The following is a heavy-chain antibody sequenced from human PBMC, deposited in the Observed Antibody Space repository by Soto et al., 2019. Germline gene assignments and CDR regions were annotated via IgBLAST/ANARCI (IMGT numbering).Heavy chain of an antibody. Sequence: PSETLSLTCTVSGGSTSSGGYYWSWIRQHPGKGLEWIGYIYYSGSTYYNPSLKSRVTISVDTSKNQFSLKLSSVTAADTAVYYCARDNHNWNQIDYWGQGTLVTVSS. CDR2: IYYSGST. V-gene: IGHV4-31*03. CDR3: ARDNHNWNQIDY. CDR1: GGSTSSGGYY. J-gene: IGHJ4*02. D-gene: IGHD1-20*01.